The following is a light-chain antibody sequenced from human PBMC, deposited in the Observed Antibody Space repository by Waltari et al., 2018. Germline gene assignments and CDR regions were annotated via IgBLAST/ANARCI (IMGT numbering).Light chain of an antibody. V-gene: IGLV2-8*01. CDR2: EVS. Sequence: QSALTQPPSASGSPGQSVTISCTGTSSDVGGYNYVSWYQQHPGKAPKLMIYEVSKRPAGVPERFSGSKAGNTAALTVSGRQAEDEAEYYCSSYAGSNNVVFGGGTKLTVL. J-gene: IGLJ2*01. CDR1: SSDVGGYNY. CDR3: SSYAGSNNVV.